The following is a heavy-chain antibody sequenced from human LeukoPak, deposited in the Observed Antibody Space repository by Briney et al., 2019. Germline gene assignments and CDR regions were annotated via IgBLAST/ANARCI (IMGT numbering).Heavy chain of an antibody. V-gene: IGHV4-39*02. CDR2: IYYSGST. CDR1: GGSISSSSYY. CDR3: AREPVHYYDSSGYYYGEDY. D-gene: IGHD3-22*01. Sequence: SETLSLTCTVSGGSISSSSYYWGWIRQPPGKGLEWIGSIYYSGSTYYKPSLKSRVTISVDTSKNQFSLKLSSVTAADTAVYYCAREPVHYYDSSGYYYGEDYWGQGTLVTVSS. J-gene: IGHJ4*02.